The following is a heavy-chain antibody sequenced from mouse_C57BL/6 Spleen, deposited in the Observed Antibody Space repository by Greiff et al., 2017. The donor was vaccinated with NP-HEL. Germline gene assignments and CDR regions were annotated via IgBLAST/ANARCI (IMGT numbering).Heavy chain of an antibody. J-gene: IGHJ2*02. Sequence: VQLQQSGPELVKPGASVKISCKASGYSFTGYYMNWVKQSPEKSLEWIGEINPSTGGTTYNQKFKAKATLTVDKSSSTAYMQLKSLTSEDSAVYYCARSGGTWDYWGQGTSLTVSS. CDR2: INPSTGGT. D-gene: IGHD4-1*01. CDR1: GYSFTGYY. CDR3: ARSGGTWDY. V-gene: IGHV1-42*01.